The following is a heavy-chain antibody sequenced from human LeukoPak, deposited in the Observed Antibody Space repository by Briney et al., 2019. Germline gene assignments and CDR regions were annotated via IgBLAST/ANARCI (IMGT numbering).Heavy chain of an antibody. D-gene: IGHD1-1*01. CDR3: ARKMKTGDRVGSFDI. J-gene: IGHJ3*02. CDR1: GFTFSDHA. CDR2: ISGGSTST. V-gene: IGHV3-23*01. Sequence: LTGGSLRLSCVASGFTFSDHAVSWLRQAPGRGLEWVSAISGGSTSTYYADSVKGRFTISRDNSKNTLYLQMHSLRPEDTAVYYCARKMKTGDRVGSFDIWGQGTMVTVSS.